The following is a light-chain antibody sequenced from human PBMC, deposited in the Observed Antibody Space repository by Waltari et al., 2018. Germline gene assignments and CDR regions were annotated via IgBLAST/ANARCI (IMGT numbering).Light chain of an antibody. J-gene: IGKJ4*01. V-gene: IGKV1-39*01. CDR1: QSISSY. CDR2: AAS. Sequence: DIQMTQSPSSLSASVGDRVTITCRASQSISSYLNWYQQKPGKAPKLLIYAASSLQSGVPSRFSGSGSGTDFTLTIGSLQPEDFASYFCLQTYSTPLTFGGGTKVEIK. CDR3: LQTYSTPLT.